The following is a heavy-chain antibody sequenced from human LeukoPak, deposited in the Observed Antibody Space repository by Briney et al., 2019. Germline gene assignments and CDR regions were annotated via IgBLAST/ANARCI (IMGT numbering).Heavy chain of an antibody. CDR2: IYYSGST. CDR1: VGSISSYY. J-gene: IGHJ4*02. D-gene: IGHD2-8*01. CDR3: ARLNSASATPNFDY. V-gene: IGHV4-59*08. Sequence: SETLSLTCTVSVGSISSYYWSWIRQPPGKGLEWIGYIYYSGSTNYSPSLKSRVTISVDTSNNQFSLKLSSVTAADTAVYYCARLNSASATPNFDYWGQGTLVTVSS.